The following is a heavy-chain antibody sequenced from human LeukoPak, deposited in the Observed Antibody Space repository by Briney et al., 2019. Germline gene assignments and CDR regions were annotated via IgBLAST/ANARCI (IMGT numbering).Heavy chain of an antibody. V-gene: IGHV1-69*05. Sequence: GASVKVSCKASGGTFSSYAISWVRQAPGQGLEWMGRIIPIFGTANYAQKFQGRVTITTDESTSTAYMELSSLRSEDTAVYYCAREGMSGGSGSYPSDYWGQGTLVTVSS. J-gene: IGHJ4*02. CDR2: IIPIFGTA. CDR3: AREGMSGGSGSYPSDY. CDR1: GGTFSSYA. D-gene: IGHD3-10*01.